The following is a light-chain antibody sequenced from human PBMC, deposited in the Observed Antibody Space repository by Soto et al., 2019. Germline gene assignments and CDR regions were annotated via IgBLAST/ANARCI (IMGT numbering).Light chain of an antibody. CDR3: QQYNNWPSWT. CDR1: QGVSSY. J-gene: IGKJ1*01. V-gene: IGKV3-11*01. CDR2: DAS. Sequence: VLTQSPATLSLSPGGIATLSFRASQGVSSYLAWYQQKPGQAPRLLIYDASNRATGIPARFSGSGSGTEFTLTISSLQSEDSAIYYCQQYNNWPSWTFGQGTKVDIK.